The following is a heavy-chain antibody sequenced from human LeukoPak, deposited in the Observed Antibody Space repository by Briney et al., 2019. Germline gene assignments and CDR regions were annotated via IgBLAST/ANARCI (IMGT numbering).Heavy chain of an antibody. V-gene: IGHV4-34*01. CDR3: AANRDGYKLPHY. Sequence: PSETLSLTCAVHGASFSGFFWSWIRQSPGKGLEFIGEISYEGSTNYKPSLNSRVTISVDTSKNQFSLKLRSVTAADTAVYYCAANRDGYKLPHYWGQGILVTVSS. CDR2: ISYEGST. CDR1: GASFSGFF. J-gene: IGHJ4*02. D-gene: IGHD5-24*01.